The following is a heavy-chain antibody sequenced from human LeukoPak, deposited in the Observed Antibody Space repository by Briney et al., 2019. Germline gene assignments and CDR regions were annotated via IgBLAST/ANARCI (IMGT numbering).Heavy chain of an antibody. CDR3: ARDPYLYCSGGSCNSGYFDY. V-gene: IGHV3-30*02. Sequence: GGSLRLSCAASGFAFSTYAMHWVRQAPGKGLEWVAFIQNHGSDKYYTDSVKGRFTISRDNSKNTLYLQMNSLRAEDTAVYYCARDPYLYCSGGSCNSGYFDYWGQGTLVTVSS. CDR2: IQNHGSDK. CDR1: GFAFSTYA. J-gene: IGHJ4*02. D-gene: IGHD2-15*01.